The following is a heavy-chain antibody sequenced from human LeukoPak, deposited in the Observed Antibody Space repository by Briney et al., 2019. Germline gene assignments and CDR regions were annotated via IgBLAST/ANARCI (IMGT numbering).Heavy chain of an antibody. CDR1: GYTFTGYY. CDR2: INPNSGGT. V-gene: IGHV1-2*02. CDR3: ARGRITMVRGATAPGY. Sequence: ASVKVSCKASGYTFTGYYMLWVRQAPGQGLEWMGWINPNSGGTNYAQKFQGRVTMTRDTSISTAYMELSRLRSDDTAVYYCARGRITMVRGATAPGYWGQGTLVTVSS. D-gene: IGHD3-10*01. J-gene: IGHJ4*02.